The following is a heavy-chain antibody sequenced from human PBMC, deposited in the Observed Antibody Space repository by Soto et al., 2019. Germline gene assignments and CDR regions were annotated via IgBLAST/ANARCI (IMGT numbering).Heavy chain of an antibody. CDR2: ISYDGSNK. CDR1: GFTFSSYG. D-gene: IGHD6-13*01. J-gene: IGHJ4*02. V-gene: IGHV3-30*18. Sequence: ESGGGVVQPGRSLRLSCAASGFTFSSYGMHWVRQAPGKGLEWVAVISYDGSNKYYADSVKGRFTISRDNSKNTLYLQMNSLRAEDTAVYYCAKGQQLFTPFDYWGQGTLVTVSS. CDR3: AKGQQLFTPFDY.